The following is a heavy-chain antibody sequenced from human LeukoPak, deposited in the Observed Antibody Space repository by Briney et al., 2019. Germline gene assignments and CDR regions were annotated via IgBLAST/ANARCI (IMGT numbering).Heavy chain of an antibody. Sequence: SETLSLTYAVYGGSFSGYYWSWIRQPPGKGLEWIGEINHSGSTNYNPSLKSRVTISVDTSKNQFSLKLSSVTAADTAVYYCARARRYYYYMDVWGKGTTVTVSS. CDR1: GGSFSGYY. J-gene: IGHJ6*03. V-gene: IGHV4-34*01. CDR3: ARARRYYYYMDV. CDR2: INHSGST.